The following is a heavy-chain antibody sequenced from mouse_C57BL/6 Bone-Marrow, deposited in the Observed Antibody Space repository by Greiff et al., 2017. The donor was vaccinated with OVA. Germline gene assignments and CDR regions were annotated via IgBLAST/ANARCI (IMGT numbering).Heavy chain of an antibody. Sequence: EVKVVESGGGLVQPGGSLSLSCAASGFTFTDYYMSWVRQPPGKALEWLGFIRNKANGYTTEYSASVKGRFTISRDNSQSILYLQMNALRAEDSATYYCARYGSSYVDYFDYWGQGTTLTVSS. J-gene: IGHJ2*01. CDR3: ARYGSSYVDYFDY. CDR1: GFTFTDYY. CDR2: IRNKANGYTT. D-gene: IGHD1-1*01. V-gene: IGHV7-3*01.